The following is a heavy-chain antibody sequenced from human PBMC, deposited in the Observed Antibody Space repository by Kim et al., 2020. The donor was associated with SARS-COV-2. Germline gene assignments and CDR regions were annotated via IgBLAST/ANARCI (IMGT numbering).Heavy chain of an antibody. CDR2: GST. D-gene: IGHD3-10*01. CDR3: ARGRMSYWDY. J-gene: IGHJ4*02. Sequence: GSTYYTPSLKSRVTISVDTSKNQFSLKLSSVTAADTAVYYCARGRMSYWDYWGQGTLVTVSS. V-gene: IGHV4-39*01.